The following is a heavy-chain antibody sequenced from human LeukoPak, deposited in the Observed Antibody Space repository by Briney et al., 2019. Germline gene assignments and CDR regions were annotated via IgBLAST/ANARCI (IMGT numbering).Heavy chain of an antibody. CDR2: IIPIFGTA. CDR3: ATETRTIATAATLNYYYYMDV. Sequence: WASVKVSCKASGYTFTSYDISWVRQAPGQGLEWMGGIIPIFGTANYAQKFQGRVTITTDESTSTAYMELSSLRSEDTAVYYCATETRTIATAATLNYYYYMDVWGKGTTVTVSS. V-gene: IGHV1-69*05. CDR1: GYTFTSYD. J-gene: IGHJ6*03. D-gene: IGHD1-7*01.